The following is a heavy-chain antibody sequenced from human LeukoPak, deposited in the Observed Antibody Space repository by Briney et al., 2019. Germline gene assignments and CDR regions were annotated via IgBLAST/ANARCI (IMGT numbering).Heavy chain of an antibody. V-gene: IGHV3-33*06. J-gene: IGHJ4*02. Sequence: GRSLRLSCEPHGFTFSNYGMHWVRQPPGKGLEWVAFISYGETGKQYADSVKGRFAISRDDSKNTLFLQMNSLRDEDTAIYYCAKVHGWGRQLGYYFDYWGQGTLVTVSS. CDR2: ISYGETGK. D-gene: IGHD2-15*01. CDR3: AKVHGWGRQLGYYFDY. CDR1: GFTFSNYG.